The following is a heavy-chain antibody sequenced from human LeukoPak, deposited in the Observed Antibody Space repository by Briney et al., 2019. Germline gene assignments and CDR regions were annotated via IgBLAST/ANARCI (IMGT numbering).Heavy chain of an antibody. J-gene: IGHJ6*02. CDR3: AKEARNYDFWSGYLRYGMDV. Sequence: GASLRLSCSASGFTFSSYAMSWVPQAPGKGLVWVSAISGSGGSTFYADSVKGLFTISKDNSKNPLYLQMNSLRAEATAVYYCAKEARNYDFWSGYLRYGMDVWRQGTTVTVSS. D-gene: IGHD3-3*01. V-gene: IGHV3-23*01. CDR1: GFTFSSYA. CDR2: ISGSGGST.